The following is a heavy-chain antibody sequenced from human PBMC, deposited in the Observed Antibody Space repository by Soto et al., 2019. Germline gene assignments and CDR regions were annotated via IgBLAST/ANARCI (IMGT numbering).Heavy chain of an antibody. Sequence: GGSLRLSCAASGFTFSSYAMSWVRQAPGKGLEWVSAISGSGGSTYYADSVKGRFTISRDNSKNTLYLQMNSLRAEDTAVYYCAKGMVRGVSQVANYMDVWGKGTTVTVSS. CDR2: ISGSGGST. V-gene: IGHV3-23*01. J-gene: IGHJ6*03. CDR1: GFTFSSYA. CDR3: AKGMVRGVSQVANYMDV. D-gene: IGHD3-10*01.